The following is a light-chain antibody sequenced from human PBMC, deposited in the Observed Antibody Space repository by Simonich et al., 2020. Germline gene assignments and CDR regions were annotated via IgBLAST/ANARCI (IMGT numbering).Light chain of an antibody. V-gene: IGKV4-1*01. CDR3: QQFNSYPHT. J-gene: IGKJ2*01. CDR2: WAS. CDR1: QSVLYSSNNKNY. Sequence: DIVMTQSPDSLAVSLGERATINRKSSQSVLYSSNNKNYLAWYQQKTGQPPKLLIYWASTRESGVPDRFSGSGSGTDFTLTISSLQAEDVAVYYCQQFNSYPHTFGQGTKLEIK.